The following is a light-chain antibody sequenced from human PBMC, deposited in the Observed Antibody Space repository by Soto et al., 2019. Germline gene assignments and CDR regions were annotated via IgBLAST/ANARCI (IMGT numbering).Light chain of an antibody. Sequence: QSALTQPRSLSGSPGQSVTISCTGTSNDVGSYKYVSWYQHHPGKAPKVMIYDVNKRPSGVPDRFSGSKSGNTASLTISGLQAEDEADYFCCSYAGDYTYVFGHVTKVTVL. J-gene: IGLJ1*01. CDR2: DVN. CDR3: CSYAGDYTYV. CDR1: SNDVGSYKY. V-gene: IGLV2-11*01.